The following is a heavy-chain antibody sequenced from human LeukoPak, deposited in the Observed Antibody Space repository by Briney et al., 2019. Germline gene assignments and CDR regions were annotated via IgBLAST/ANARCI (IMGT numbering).Heavy chain of an antibody. CDR3: ATISSVTFEY. J-gene: IGHJ4*02. CDR2: ISGNSIYT. CDR1: GFTFSDFY. D-gene: IGHD4-17*01. V-gene: IGHV3-11*03. Sequence: GGSLRLSCAASGFTFSDFYMNWIRQAPGKGLEWVSSISGNSIYTNYADSVKGRFTISRDNAKNSLYLQMNSLRAEDTAVYYCATISSVTFEYWGQGTLVTVSS.